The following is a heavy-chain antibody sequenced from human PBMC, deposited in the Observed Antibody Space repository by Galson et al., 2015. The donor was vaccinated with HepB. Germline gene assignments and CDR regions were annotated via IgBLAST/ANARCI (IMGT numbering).Heavy chain of an antibody. V-gene: IGHV4-61*01. CDR2: IYYTGST. CDR1: AGSISSGSYY. CDR3: ARDRQWQAPGYYQYYMDV. J-gene: IGHJ6*03. Sequence: SETLSLTCTVSAGSISSGSYYWSWIRQPPGKGLDWIGHIYYTGSTNYNPSLKRRVTISLDTSKNQFSLRVNSVTAADTAVYYCARDRQWQAPGYYQYYMDVWGKGATVTVSS. D-gene: IGHD6-19*01.